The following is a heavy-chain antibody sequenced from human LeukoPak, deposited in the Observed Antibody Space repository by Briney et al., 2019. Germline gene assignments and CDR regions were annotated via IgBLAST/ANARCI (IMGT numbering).Heavy chain of an antibody. D-gene: IGHD3-9*01. Sequence: ASVKVSCKASGYTLTSYDINWVRQATGQGLEWMGWMNPNSGNTGYAQKFQGRVTMTRNTSISTAYMELSSLRSEDTAVYYCARAPYFDWWYYYYYMDVWGKGTTVTVSS. J-gene: IGHJ6*03. V-gene: IGHV1-8*01. CDR2: MNPNSGNT. CDR1: GYTLTSYD. CDR3: ARAPYFDWWYYYYYMDV.